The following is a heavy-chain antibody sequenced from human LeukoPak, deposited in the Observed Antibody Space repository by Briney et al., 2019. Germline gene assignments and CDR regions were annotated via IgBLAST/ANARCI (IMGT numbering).Heavy chain of an antibody. Sequence: GGSLRLSCAASGFTFSSYGVHWVRQAPGKGLEWVAVISYDGGNKYYADSVKGRFTISRDNSKNTLYLQMSSLRAEDTAVYYCAKSYFDSSGYTFDYWGQGTLVTVSS. CDR3: AKSYFDSSGYTFDY. V-gene: IGHV3-30*18. CDR1: GFTFSSYG. D-gene: IGHD3-22*01. J-gene: IGHJ4*02. CDR2: ISYDGGNK.